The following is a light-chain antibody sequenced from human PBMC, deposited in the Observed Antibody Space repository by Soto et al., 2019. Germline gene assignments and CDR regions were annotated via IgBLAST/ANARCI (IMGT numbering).Light chain of an antibody. J-gene: IGLJ1*01. CDR3: AAGDDSLNGLV. CDR1: SSNIGSNT. V-gene: IGLV1-44*01. Sequence: QSVLTQPPSASGTRGQRVTISCSGSSSNIGSNTVNWYQQLPGTAPKLLIYNNNQRPSGVPDRFSGAKSGPSASLAISGLQSEDEADYYCAAGDDSLNGLVFGTGTKLTVL. CDR2: NNN.